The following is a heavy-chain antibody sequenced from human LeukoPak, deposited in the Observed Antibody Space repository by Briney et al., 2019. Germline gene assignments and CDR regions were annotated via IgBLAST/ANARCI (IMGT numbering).Heavy chain of an antibody. CDR3: ARPEGGNYYFDY. Sequence: HPGGSLRLSCAASGFTFSSYGMRWVRQAPGKGLEWVALIWYDGSNKYHADSVKGRFTISRDNSKNTLYLQMNSLRAEDTAVYYCARPEGGNYYFDYWGQGTLVTVSS. J-gene: IGHJ4*02. CDR2: IWYDGSNK. CDR1: GFTFSSYG. V-gene: IGHV3-33*01. D-gene: IGHD4-23*01.